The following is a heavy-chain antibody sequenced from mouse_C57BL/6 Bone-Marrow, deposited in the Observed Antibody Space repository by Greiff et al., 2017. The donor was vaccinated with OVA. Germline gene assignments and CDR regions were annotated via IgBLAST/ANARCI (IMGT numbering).Heavy chain of an antibody. D-gene: IGHD2-12*01. V-gene: IGHV14-3*01. J-gene: IGHJ4*01. Sequence: EVQLQQSVAELVRPGASVKLSCTASGFNIKNTYMHWVKQRPEQGLEWIGRIDPANGNTKYAPKFQGKATITADTSSNTSYLQLSSLTSKDTAIYYCAKLRRGGHYAMDYWGQGTSVTVSS. CDR1: GFNIKNTY. CDR2: IDPANGNT. CDR3: AKLRRGGHYAMDY.